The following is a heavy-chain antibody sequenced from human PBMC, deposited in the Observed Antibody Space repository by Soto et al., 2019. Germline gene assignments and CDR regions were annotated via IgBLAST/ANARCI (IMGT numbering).Heavy chain of an antibody. V-gene: IGHV3-48*01. CDR1: GFTFSSYS. CDR2: ISSSSSTI. J-gene: IGHJ4*02. CDR3: ATKPFMVRGVTFDY. Sequence: GGSLRLSCAASGFTFSSYSMNWVRQAPGKGLEWVSYISSSSSTIYYADSVKGRFTISRDNAKNSLYLQMNSLRAEDTAVYYCATKPFMVRGVTFDYWGQGTLVTVSS. D-gene: IGHD3-10*01.